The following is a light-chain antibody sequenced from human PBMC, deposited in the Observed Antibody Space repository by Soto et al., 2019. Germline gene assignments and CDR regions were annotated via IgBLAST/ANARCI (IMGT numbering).Light chain of an antibody. J-gene: IGKJ3*01. CDR3: QQRQKTPFT. CDR1: QDVSRY. Sequence: QSTQSPSSLSASVGDRVTITCRASQDVSRYLAWYQQKAGKAPKLLIYGASTLQSGVPSRFSGFGSGTEFTLTIISLQPEDFATYHCQQRQKTPFTFGPGTTVDV. CDR2: GAS. V-gene: IGKV1-9*01.